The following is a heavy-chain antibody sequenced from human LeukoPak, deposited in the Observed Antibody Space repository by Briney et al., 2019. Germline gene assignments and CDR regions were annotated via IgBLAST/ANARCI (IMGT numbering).Heavy chain of an antibody. CDR2: IYHSGSS. V-gene: IGHV4-30-2*01. Sequence: SETLSLTCAVSGVSVGSGGYSWSWIRQPRGKGLEWIGYIYHSGSSYYNPSLKSRVTIPMDRSKNQISLRLTSVTAADTAVYYCASAYCGGDCYHSLLTDWGQGARVIVSS. D-gene: IGHD2-21*02. CDR1: GVSVGSGGYS. CDR3: ASAYCGGDCYHSLLTD. J-gene: IGHJ1*01.